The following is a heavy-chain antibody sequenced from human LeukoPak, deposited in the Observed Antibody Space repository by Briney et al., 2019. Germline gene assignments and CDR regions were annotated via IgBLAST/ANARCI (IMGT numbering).Heavy chain of an antibody. CDR1: GFTFSTYW. CDR3: AKEGIAAAGTGFDY. J-gene: IGHJ4*02. D-gene: IGHD6-13*01. V-gene: IGHV3-74*01. CDR2: INTDGSNT. Sequence: GGSLRLSCAASGFTFSTYWMHWVRQAPGKGLVWVSRINTDGSNTNYADSVRGRFTISRDNAKNTLYLQMNSLRAEDTAVYYCAKEGIAAAGTGFDYWGQGTLVTVSS.